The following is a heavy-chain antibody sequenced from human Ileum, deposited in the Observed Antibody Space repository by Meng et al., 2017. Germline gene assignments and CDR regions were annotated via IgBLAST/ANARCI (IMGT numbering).Heavy chain of an antibody. V-gene: IGHV1-18*01. Sequence: QVPLVQVGAEVKKPGAPVKVSCKAPGYTFTSYGISEVRQAPGRGLEWMGWISAYNGNTNYAQKLQGRVTTTTDTSTSTAYMELRSLRSDDTAVYYCARERGVWGSYSHYYFDYWGQGTLVTVSS. CDR2: ISAYNGNT. J-gene: IGHJ4*02. CDR3: ARERGVWGSYSHYYFDY. CDR1: GYTFTSYG. D-gene: IGHD3-16*01.